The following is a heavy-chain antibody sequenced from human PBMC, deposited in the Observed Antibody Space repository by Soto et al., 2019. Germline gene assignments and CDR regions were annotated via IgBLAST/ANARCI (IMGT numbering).Heavy chain of an antibody. D-gene: IGHD3-22*01. CDR1: GGTFSSYA. CDR2: IIPIFGTA. J-gene: IGHJ4*02. CDR3: GTSSGWEDYYDRSGYYYGY. V-gene: IGHV1-69*01. Sequence: QVQLVQSGAEVKKPGSSVKVSCKASGGTFSSYAISWVRQAPGQGLEWMGGIIPIFGTANYAQKFQGRVTISADESRRTAYMERSSRGSEDTAVYCWGTSSGWEDYYDRSGYYYGYWGQGTLVTVSS.